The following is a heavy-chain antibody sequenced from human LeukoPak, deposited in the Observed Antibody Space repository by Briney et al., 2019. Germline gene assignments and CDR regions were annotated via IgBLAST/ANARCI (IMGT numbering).Heavy chain of an antibody. J-gene: IGHJ6*03. D-gene: IGHD2-15*01. V-gene: IGHV3-21*01. CDR3: ARAKCSGGSCYSGYYYYMDA. Sequence: PGGSLRLSCAASGFTFSSYSMNWVRQAPGKGLEWVSSISSSSSYIYYADSVKGRFTISRDNAKNSLYLQMNSLRAEDTAVYYCARAKCSGGSCYSGYYYYMDAWGKGTTVTISS. CDR1: GFTFSSYS. CDR2: ISSSSSYI.